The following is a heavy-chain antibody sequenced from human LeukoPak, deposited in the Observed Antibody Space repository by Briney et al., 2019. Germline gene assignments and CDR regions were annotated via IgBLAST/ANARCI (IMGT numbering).Heavy chain of an antibody. CDR1: GYTFTSYD. CDR3: ARGVNYYYDSSGYYSDY. CDR2: MNPNSGNT. D-gene: IGHD3-22*01. Sequence: ASVKVSCKASGYTFTSYDIHWVRQATGQGLEWMGWMNPNSGNTGYAQKFQGRVTMTRDTSTSTVYMELSSLRSEDTAVYYCARGVNYYYDSSGYYSDYWGQGTLVTVSS. V-gene: IGHV1-8*01. J-gene: IGHJ4*02.